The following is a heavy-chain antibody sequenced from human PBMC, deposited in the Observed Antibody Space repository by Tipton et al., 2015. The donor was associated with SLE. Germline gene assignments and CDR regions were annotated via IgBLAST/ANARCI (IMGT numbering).Heavy chain of an antibody. Sequence: TLSLTCTVSGGSISSYYWSWIRQPAGKGLEWIGRIYTSGSTNYNPSLKSRVTMSVDTSKNQFSLKLSSVTAADTAVYYCARESVLYYYDSSGYYSPAFDIWGQGTMVTVSS. CDR1: GGSISSYY. D-gene: IGHD3-22*01. V-gene: IGHV4-4*07. J-gene: IGHJ3*02. CDR2: IYTSGST. CDR3: ARESVLYYYDSSGYYSPAFDI.